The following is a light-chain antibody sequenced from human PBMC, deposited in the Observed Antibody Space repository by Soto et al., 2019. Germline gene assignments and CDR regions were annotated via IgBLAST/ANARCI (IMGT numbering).Light chain of an antibody. CDR1: QSVSSN. J-gene: IGKJ2*01. Sequence: EIVMTQSPATLSVSPGERATLSCRASQSVSSNLAWYQQKPGQAPRLLIYGASTRATGIPARFSGSGSGTEFTLTISSLQSEDFAVYYCLQYNDWPPKQYTFGQGTKLEIK. CDR2: GAS. V-gene: IGKV3-15*01. CDR3: LQYNDWPPKQYT.